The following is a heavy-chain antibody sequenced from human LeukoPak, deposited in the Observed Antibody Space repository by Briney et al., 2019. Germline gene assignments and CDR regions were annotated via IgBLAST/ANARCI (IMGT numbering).Heavy chain of an antibody. Sequence: SETLSLTCTVSGDSISSRGYYWDWIRQPPGGGLEWMGSIFYRGSTYYNPSLKSRVTISIDTSKNQFSLKLSSVTAADTAVYYCARQETRIRYNWNSGWFDPWGQGTLVTVSS. CDR1: GDSISSRGYY. CDR2: IFYRGST. CDR3: ARQETRIRYNWNSGWFDP. D-gene: IGHD1-1*01. J-gene: IGHJ5*02. V-gene: IGHV4-39*07.